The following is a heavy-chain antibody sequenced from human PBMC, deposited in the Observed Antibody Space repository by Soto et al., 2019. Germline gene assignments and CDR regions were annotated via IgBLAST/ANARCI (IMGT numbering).Heavy chain of an antibody. CDR1: GYSFTSYW. D-gene: IGHD3-22*01. CDR2: IYPGDSDT. J-gene: IGHJ3*02. V-gene: IGHV5-51*01. Sequence: PGESLKISCKGSGYSFTSYWIGWVRQMPGKGLEWMGIIYPGDSDTRYSPSFQGQVTISADKSISTAYLQWSSLKASDTAMYYCARRWYYYDSSGYLPNGLGAFDIWGQGTMVTVSS. CDR3: ARRWYYYDSSGYLPNGLGAFDI.